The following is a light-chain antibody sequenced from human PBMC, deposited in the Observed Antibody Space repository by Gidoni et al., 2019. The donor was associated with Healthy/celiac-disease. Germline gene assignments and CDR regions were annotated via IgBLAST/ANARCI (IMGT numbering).Light chain of an antibody. J-gene: IGKJ5*01. Sequence: QDPATLALSPRERATRSCRASQSVSSYLAWYQQKPGQAPRLLIYEATKRDTGIPARLSGSGSGTDFNHTISRHGPEDFAAYYCQQRSNWPPVTFGQGTRLEIK. CDR2: EAT. CDR1: QSVSSY. V-gene: IGKV3-11*01. CDR3: QQRSNWPPVT.